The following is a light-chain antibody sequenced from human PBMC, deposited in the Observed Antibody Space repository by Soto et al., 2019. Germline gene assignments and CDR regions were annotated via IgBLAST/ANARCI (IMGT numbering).Light chain of an antibody. CDR3: QQYNNRPPDT. V-gene: IGKV3-15*01. CDR2: GAS. CDR1: QSINNN. J-gene: IGKJ2*01. Sequence: EIVMTQSPATLSVSPGERATLSCRASQSINNNLAWYQQKPGQAPRLLVYGASTRAAGIPARFSGSGSGTEFSLTISSLQSEDCAVYYCQQYNNRPPDTFGQGTKLEIK.